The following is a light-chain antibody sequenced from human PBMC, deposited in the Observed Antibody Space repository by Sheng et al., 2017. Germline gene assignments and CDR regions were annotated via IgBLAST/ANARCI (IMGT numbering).Light chain of an antibody. J-gene: IGKJ2*03. V-gene: IGKV1-39*01. Sequence: DIPMTQSPSSLSASVGDRVTITCQATQPITNSLNWYHQKPGKAPKLLIYDASSLQSGVPSRFSGSGSGTDFTLTVSSLQPEDFATYYCQQSYSMLYSFGQGTKLEIK. CDR1: QPITNS. CDR3: QQSYSMLYS. CDR2: DAS.